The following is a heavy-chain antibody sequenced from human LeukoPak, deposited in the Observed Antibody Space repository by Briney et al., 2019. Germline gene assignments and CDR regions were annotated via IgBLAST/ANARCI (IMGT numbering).Heavy chain of an antibody. Sequence: ASVTVSCTASGYTFTGYYMHWVRQAPGQGLEWMGWINPNSGGTNYAQKFQGRVTMTRDTSISTAYMELSRLRSDDTAVYYYARRLPLIVGATGGDYWGQGTMVTVSS. V-gene: IGHV1-2*02. CDR3: ARRLPLIVGATGGDY. CDR1: GYTFTGYY. CDR2: INPNSGGT. D-gene: IGHD1-26*01. J-gene: IGHJ4*02.